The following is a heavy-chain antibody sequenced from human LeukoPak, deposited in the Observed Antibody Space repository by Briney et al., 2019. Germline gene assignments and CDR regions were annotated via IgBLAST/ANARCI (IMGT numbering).Heavy chain of an antibody. Sequence: GGSLKLSCAASGFTFSGPAMHWVRQASGKGLEWVGRIRSKANSYATAYAASVKGRFTISRDDSKNTAYLQMNSLKTEDTAVYYCTRERDIWFGELSPLYYYYMDVWGKGTTVTVSS. CDR3: TRERDIWFGELSPLYYYYMDV. CDR1: GFTFSGPA. V-gene: IGHV3-73*01. J-gene: IGHJ6*03. D-gene: IGHD3-10*01. CDR2: IRSKANSYAT.